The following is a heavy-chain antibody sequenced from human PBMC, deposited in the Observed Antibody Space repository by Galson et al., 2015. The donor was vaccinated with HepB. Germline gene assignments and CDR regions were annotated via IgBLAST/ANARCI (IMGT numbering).Heavy chain of an antibody. D-gene: IGHD4-17*01. CDR2: IKSKTDGGTT. J-gene: IGHJ4*02. CDR3: TSRSPLLLATVTTWFDY. CDR1: GFTFSNAW. V-gene: IGHV3-15*01. Sequence: SLRLSCAASGFTFSNAWMSWVRQAPGKGLEWVGRIKSKTDGGTTDYAAPVKGRFTISRDDSKNTLYLQMNSLKTEDTAVYYCTSRSPLLLATVTTWFDYWGQGTLVTVSS.